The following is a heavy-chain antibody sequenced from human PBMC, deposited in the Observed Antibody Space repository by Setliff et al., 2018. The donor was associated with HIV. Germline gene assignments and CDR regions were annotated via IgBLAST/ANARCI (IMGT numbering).Heavy chain of an antibody. CDR2: ISYDGSNK. CDR1: GFNFRNYG. Sequence: QTGGSLRLSCEASGFNFRNYGMHWVRQAPGRGLEWVAVISYDGSNKYYADSVKGRFTISRDNSKNTLYLQMNSLRAEDTAVYYCAVPQFLEWLPPHYWGQGTLVTVSS. J-gene: IGHJ4*02. V-gene: IGHV3-30*03. D-gene: IGHD3-3*01. CDR3: AVPQFLEWLPPHY.